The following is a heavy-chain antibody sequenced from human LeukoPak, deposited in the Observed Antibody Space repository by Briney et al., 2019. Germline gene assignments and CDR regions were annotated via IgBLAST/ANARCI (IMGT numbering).Heavy chain of an antibody. CDR2: IIPIFGTA. Sequence: SVKVSCKASGGTFSSYAISWVRQAPGQGLEWMGGIIPIFGTANYAQKFQGRVTITTDESTSTAYMELSSLRSEDTAVYYCARLDSGGYAFDIWGQGTMVTVSS. D-gene: IGHD3-10*01. CDR3: ARLDSGGYAFDI. J-gene: IGHJ3*02. V-gene: IGHV1-69*05. CDR1: GGTFSSYA.